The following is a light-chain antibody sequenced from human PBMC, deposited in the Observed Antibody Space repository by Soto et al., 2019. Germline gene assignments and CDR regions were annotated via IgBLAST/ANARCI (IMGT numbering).Light chain of an antibody. Sequence: EIVLTQSTGTLSFSPGERATLSCRASQSVSNNLAWYQQQPGQAPRLLIYGASTTASGIPARFSASGSGTEFTLTISSLQSEDFAVYYCLHYNDWTRWTFGQGTKVDIK. CDR1: QSVSNN. CDR2: GAS. V-gene: IGKV3-15*01. CDR3: LHYNDWTRWT. J-gene: IGKJ1*01.